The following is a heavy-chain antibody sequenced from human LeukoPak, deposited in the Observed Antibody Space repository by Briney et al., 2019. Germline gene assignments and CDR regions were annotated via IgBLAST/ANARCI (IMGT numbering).Heavy chain of an antibody. Sequence: PGGSLRLSCAASGFTFSSYSMNWVRQAPGKGLVWVSRVNSDESSTIYADSVKGRFTISRDNAKNTLYLQMNTLRAEDTAVYYCTRGLPNYSFFDHWGQGILVTVSS. CDR2: VNSDESST. J-gene: IGHJ4*02. CDR1: GFTFSSYS. CDR3: TRGLPNYSFFDH. V-gene: IGHV3-74*01. D-gene: IGHD2-21*01.